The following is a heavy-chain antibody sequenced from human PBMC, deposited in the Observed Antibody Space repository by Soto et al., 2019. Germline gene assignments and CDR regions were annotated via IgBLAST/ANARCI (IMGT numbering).Heavy chain of an antibody. CDR2: ITQDGSEK. Sequence: PGGSLRLSCAASGFTFRSYWVNWVRQAPGKGLQWVANITQDGSEKYYVDSVKGRFTISRDNAKNSLYLQMNSLRAEETAVYYCATGSTYNLWSGYIYHGMDVWGQGTTVTVSS. CDR3: ATGSTYNLWSGYIYHGMDV. D-gene: IGHD3-3*01. CDR1: GFTFRSYW. J-gene: IGHJ6*02. V-gene: IGHV3-7*03.